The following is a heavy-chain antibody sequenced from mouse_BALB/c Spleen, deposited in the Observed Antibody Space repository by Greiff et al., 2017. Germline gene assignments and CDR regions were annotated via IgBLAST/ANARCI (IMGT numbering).Heavy chain of an antibody. CDR1: GFTFSSYG. J-gene: IGHJ3*01. V-gene: IGHV5-6-3*01. CDR3: ARGQLRSSWFAY. D-gene: IGHD1-1*01. CDR2: INSNGGST. Sequence: EVMLVESGGGLVQPGGSLKLSCAASGFTFSSYGMSWVRQTPDKRLELVATINSNGGSTYYPDSVKGRFTISRDNAKNTLYLQMSSLKSEDTAMYYCARGQLRSSWFAYWGQGTLVTVSA.